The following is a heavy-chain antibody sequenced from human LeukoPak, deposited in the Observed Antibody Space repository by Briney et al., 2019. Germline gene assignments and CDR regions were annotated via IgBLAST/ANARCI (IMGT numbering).Heavy chain of an antibody. CDR1: GGSISSYY. J-gene: IGHJ5*02. D-gene: IGHD6-19*01. V-gene: IGHV4-59*01. Sequence: SETLSLTCAVSGGSISSYYWSWIRQPPGKGLEWIGYIYYSGSTNYNPSLKSRVTISVDTSKNQFSLKLSSVTAADTAVYYCARGYSSDPEGFDWFDPWGQGTLVTVSS. CDR2: IYYSGST. CDR3: ARGYSSDPEGFDWFDP.